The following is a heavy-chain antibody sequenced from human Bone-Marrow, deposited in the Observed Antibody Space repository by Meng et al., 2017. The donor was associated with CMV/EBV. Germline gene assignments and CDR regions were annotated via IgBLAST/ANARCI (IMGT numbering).Heavy chain of an antibody. CDR3: AKDSSNWNLYYYYGMDV. D-gene: IGHD1-7*01. Sequence: GGSLRLSCAASGFTFSSYAMHWVRQAPGKGLEWVAVISYDGSNKYYADSVKGRFTISRDNSKNSLYLQMNSLRAEDTALYYCAKDSSNWNLYYYYGMDVWGQGTTVTVSS. CDR1: GFTFSSYA. CDR2: ISYDGSNK. J-gene: IGHJ6*02. V-gene: IGHV3-30-3*01.